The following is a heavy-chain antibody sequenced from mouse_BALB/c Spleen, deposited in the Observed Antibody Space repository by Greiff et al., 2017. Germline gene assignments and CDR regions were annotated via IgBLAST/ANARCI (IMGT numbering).Heavy chain of an antibody. CDR1: GYTFTNYD. Sequence: LQQSGPELVKPGTLVKISCKASGYTFTNYDINWVKQRPGQGLEWLGWIYPGDGSTKYNEKFKGKATLTADKSSSTAYMQLSSLTSENSAVYFWAITGYYDYGEFAYWGQGTLVTVSA. J-gene: IGHJ3*01. CDR2: IYPGDGST. D-gene: IGHD2-4*01. CDR3: AITGYYDYGEFAY. V-gene: IGHV1S33*01.